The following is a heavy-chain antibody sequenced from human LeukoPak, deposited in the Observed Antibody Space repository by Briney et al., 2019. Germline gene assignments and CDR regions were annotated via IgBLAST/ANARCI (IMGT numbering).Heavy chain of an antibody. V-gene: IGHV3-66*01. Sequence: GGSLRLSCAASGFTVSTNYMTWIRQAPGKGLEWVSVMYTHGNTNYADSVRGRFTISRDNSKNTLYLQMNSLRAEDTAVYYCAGYGGSYPYYMDVWGKGTTVTISS. CDR2: MYTHGNT. CDR3: AGYGGSYPYYMDV. D-gene: IGHD1-26*01. CDR1: GFTVSTNY. J-gene: IGHJ6*03.